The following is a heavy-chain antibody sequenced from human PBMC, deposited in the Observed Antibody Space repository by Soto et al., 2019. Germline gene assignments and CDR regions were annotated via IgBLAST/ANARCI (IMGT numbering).Heavy chain of an antibody. CDR1: GGSISSGGYY. D-gene: IGHD2-21*02. V-gene: IGHV4-31*03. Sequence: SETLSLTCTVSGGSISSGGYYWSWIRQHPGKGLEWIGYIYYSGSTYYNPSLKSRVTISVDTSKNQFSLKLSSVTAADTAVYYCARAHGGNSHYYYGMDVWGQGTTVTVSS. J-gene: IGHJ6*02. CDR2: IYYSGST. CDR3: ARAHGGNSHYYYGMDV.